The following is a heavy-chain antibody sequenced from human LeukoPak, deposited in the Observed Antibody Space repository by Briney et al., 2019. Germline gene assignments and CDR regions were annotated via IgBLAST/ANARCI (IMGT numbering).Heavy chain of an antibody. CDR3: ARYCSGGSCDSSNWFAP. V-gene: IGHV4-39*01. CDR2: IHNSGAT. Sequence: SETLSLTCSVSGGSISSSSYYWVWIRQPPGKGLEWIATIHNSGATYYNPSLKSRVTISVDTSKNQFSLKLSFVTAADTAVYYCARYCSGGSCDSSNWFAPWGQGTLVTVSS. CDR1: GGSISSSSYY. J-gene: IGHJ5*02. D-gene: IGHD2-15*01.